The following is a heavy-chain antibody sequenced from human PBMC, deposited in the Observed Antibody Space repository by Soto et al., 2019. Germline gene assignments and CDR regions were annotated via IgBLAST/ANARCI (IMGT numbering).Heavy chain of an antibody. CDR1: GYTFTTSW. CDR2: IDPGDSDT. Sequence: GESLKISCKASGYTFTTSWIGWVRQMPGQGLEWMGIIDPGDSDTRYRPSFQGRITISVDKSISTAYLQWSSLEASGIAVYYCARHAGNSWKGDYFDYWDRRALVTVSS. D-gene: IGHD6-13*01. CDR3: ARHAGNSWKGDYFDY. J-gene: IGHJ4*02. V-gene: IGHV5-51*01.